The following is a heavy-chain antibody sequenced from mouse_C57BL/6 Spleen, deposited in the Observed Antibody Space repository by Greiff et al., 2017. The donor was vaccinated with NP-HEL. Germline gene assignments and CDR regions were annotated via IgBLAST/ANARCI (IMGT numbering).Heavy chain of an antibody. Sequence: VQLQQSGAELAKPGASVKLSCKASGYTFTSYWMHWVKQRPGQGLEWIGYINPSSGYTKYNQKFKDKATLTADKSSSTAYMQLSSLTYEDSAVYYCARGLPGISYYFDYWGQGTTLTVSS. D-gene: IGHD1-1*01. CDR2: INPSSGYT. J-gene: IGHJ2*01. CDR3: ARGLPGISYYFDY. V-gene: IGHV1-7*01. CDR1: GYTFTSYW.